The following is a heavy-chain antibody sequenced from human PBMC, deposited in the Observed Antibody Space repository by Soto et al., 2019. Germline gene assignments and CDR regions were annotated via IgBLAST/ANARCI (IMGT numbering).Heavy chain of an antibody. V-gene: IGHV3-21*01. J-gene: IGHJ4*02. CDR2: ISSSSSYI. Sequence: EVQLVESGGGLVKPGGSLRLSCAASGFTFSSYSMNWVRQAPGKGLEWVSSISSSSSYIYYADSVKGRFTISRDNAKNSLYLQMNSLSAEDTAVYYCARDPDSSSWPDYWGQGTLVTVSS. CDR1: GFTFSSYS. CDR3: ARDPDSSSWPDY. D-gene: IGHD6-13*01.